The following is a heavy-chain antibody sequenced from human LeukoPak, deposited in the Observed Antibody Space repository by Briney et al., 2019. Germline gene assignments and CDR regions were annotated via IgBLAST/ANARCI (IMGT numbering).Heavy chain of an antibody. CDR2: INAGNGNT. V-gene: IGHV1-3*01. Sequence: VASVTVSCTASGYTFTSYAMHWVRQAPGQRLEWMGWINAGNGNTKYSQKFQGRVTITRDTSASTAYMELSSLRSEDTAVYYCAGIMAGTEFDYWGQGTLVTVSS. D-gene: IGHD6-19*01. J-gene: IGHJ4*02. CDR3: AGIMAGTEFDY. CDR1: GYTFTSYA.